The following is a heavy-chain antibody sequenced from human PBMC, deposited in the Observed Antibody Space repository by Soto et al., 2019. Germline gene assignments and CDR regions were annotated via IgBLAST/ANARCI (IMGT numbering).Heavy chain of an antibody. CDR1: GGSISSGTSY. Sequence: PSETLSLTCSVSGGSISSGTSYWSWIRQRPGEGLEWIGYIFYSGGFYYTPSLRGRVLILADTSKNQFTLTLSSVTAADTAVYFCAAQTGYDYVLRYYFQHWGQGTLVTVS. CDR2: IFYSGGF. V-gene: IGHV4-31*03. D-gene: IGHD3-16*01. CDR3: AAQTGYDYVLRYYFQH. J-gene: IGHJ1*01.